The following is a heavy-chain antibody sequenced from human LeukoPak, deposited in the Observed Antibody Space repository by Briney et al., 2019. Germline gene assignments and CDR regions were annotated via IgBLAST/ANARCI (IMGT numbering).Heavy chain of an antibody. J-gene: IGHJ4*02. V-gene: IGHV3-74*01. D-gene: IGHD1-1*01. Sequence: GGSLRLSCAASGFTFSTYWMHWVRQVPGKGLVWVSRINGDGSSTSNADSVEGRFTISRDNAKNTLYLEMNSLRAEDTAVYYCAKDQRVGYMYGQYFDYWGQGTLVTVSS. CDR3: AKDQRVGYMYGQYFDY. CDR1: GFTFSTYW. CDR2: INGDGSST.